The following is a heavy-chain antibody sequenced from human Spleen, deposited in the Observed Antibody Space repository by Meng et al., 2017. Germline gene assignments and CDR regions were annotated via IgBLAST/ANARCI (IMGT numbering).Heavy chain of an antibody. CDR2: INPKSGDT. CDR3: ARDEDISAAGKLFGDY. J-gene: IGHJ4*02. Sequence: GQLVPSGAGVKKPGDSVQVSCKASGYTFPDYWLHWVRRAPGQGLEWMGRINPKSGDTHYAQRFQGRVTMTGDTSISTAYMELSGLRSDDTAMYYCARDEDISAAGKLFGDYWGQGTLVTVSS. CDR1: GYTFPDYW. D-gene: IGHD6-13*01. V-gene: IGHV1-2*06.